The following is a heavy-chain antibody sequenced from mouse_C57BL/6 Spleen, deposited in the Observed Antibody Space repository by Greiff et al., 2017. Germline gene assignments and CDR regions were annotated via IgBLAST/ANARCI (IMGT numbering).Heavy chain of an antibody. CDR2: ISSGSSTI. CDR1: GFTFSDYG. J-gene: IGHJ1*03. CDR3: ARRGDRGYFDV. V-gene: IGHV5-17*01. D-gene: IGHD3-1*01. Sequence: EVKLMESGGGLVKPGGSLKLSCAASGFTFSDYGMHWVRQAPEKGLEWVAYISSGSSTIYYEDTVKGRFTISRDNAKNTLFLQMTSLRSEDTAVYYCARRGDRGYFDVWGTGTTVTVSS.